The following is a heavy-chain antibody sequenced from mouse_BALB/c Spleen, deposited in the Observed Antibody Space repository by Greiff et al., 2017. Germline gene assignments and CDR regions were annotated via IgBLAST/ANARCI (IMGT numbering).Heavy chain of an antibody. CDR1: GYTFTSYW. CDR3: TRKIYYRDAYFDY. J-gene: IGHJ2*01. CDR2: IYPSDSYT. V-gene: IGHV1-69*02. Sequence: VQLQQPGAELVRPGASVKLSCKASGYTFTSYWINWVKQRPGQGLEWIGNIYPSDSYTNYNQKFKDKATLTVDKSSSTAYMQLSSPTSEDSAVYYSTRKIYYRDAYFDYWGQGTTLTVSS. D-gene: IGHD2-14*01.